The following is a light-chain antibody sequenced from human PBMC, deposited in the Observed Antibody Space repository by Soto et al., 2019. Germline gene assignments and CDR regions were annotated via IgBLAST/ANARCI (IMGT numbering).Light chain of an antibody. Sequence: EIVLTQSPATLSLSPGERATLSCRASQSVSSYLAWYQQKPGQAPRLLIYDASNRATGIPARFSGSGSGTDFTLTISGLEPEDVAVYYCQQRSDWPPLFTFGPGTKVDNK. V-gene: IGKV3-11*01. CDR2: DAS. CDR3: QQRSDWPPLFT. CDR1: QSVSSY. J-gene: IGKJ3*01.